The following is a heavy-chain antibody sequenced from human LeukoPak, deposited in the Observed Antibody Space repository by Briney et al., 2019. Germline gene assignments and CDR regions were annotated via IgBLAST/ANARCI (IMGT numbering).Heavy chain of an antibody. V-gene: IGHV1-2*02. CDR3: ARVPSSFTVTTGDDY. J-gene: IGHJ4*02. D-gene: IGHD4-11*01. Sequence: ASVKVSCKASRNIFTGYFIHWVRQAPGQGLEWMGWINPKNGGTNPAEKFQGRVTMTRDTSLSTAFMELTGLTSDDTAVYYCARVPSSFTVTTGDDYWGQGTLVTVSS. CDR2: INPKNGGT. CDR1: RNIFTGYF.